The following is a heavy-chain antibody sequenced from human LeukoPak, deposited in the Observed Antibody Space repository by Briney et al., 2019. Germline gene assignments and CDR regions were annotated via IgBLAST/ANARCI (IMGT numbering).Heavy chain of an antibody. CDR3: ARVEDCANGVCLSDAFDI. CDR2: IIPIFGTA. CDR1: GGTFSSYA. D-gene: IGHD2-8*01. Sequence: ASVKVSCKASGGTFSSYAISWVRQAPGQGLEWMGGIIPIFGTANYAQKFQDRVTITADESTSTAYMELSSLRSEDTAVYYCARVEDCANGVCLSDAFDIWGQGTMVTVSS. J-gene: IGHJ3*02. V-gene: IGHV1-69*13.